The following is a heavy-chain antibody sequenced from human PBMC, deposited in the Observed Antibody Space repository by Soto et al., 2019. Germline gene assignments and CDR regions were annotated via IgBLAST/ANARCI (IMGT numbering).Heavy chain of an antibody. Sequence: QVQLVQSGAEVKQPGASVMLSCKTSGYTFTSYDINWVRQATGQGLEWVGWVNPDSGNKFYAQKFQDRVTMTRDTSTSTAYMELSSLGPDDTAVYYCARGYSGYIRQYGLDVWGPGTTVTVSS. J-gene: IGHJ6*02. D-gene: IGHD5-12*01. CDR3: ARGYSGYIRQYGLDV. V-gene: IGHV1-8*01. CDR1: GYTFTSYD. CDR2: VNPDSGNK.